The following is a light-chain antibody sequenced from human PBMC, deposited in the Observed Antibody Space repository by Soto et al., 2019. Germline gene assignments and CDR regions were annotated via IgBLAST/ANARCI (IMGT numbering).Light chain of an antibody. J-gene: IGKJ1*01. CDR1: QDISSW. CDR2: KAS. CDR3: QQYDTYST. V-gene: IGKV1-5*03. Sequence: DIQMTQSPSSVSASVGDSVTITCRASQDISSWVAWYQQKPGKAPKLLIYKASSLGNGVPSRFSGSGSGTEFTLTISSLQPDDFATYYCQQYDTYSTFGQGTKVDIK.